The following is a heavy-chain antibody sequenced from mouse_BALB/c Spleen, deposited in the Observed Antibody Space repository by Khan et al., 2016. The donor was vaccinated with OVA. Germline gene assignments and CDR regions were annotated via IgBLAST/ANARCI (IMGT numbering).Heavy chain of an antibody. D-gene: IGHD3-3*01. J-gene: IGHJ3*02. CDR1: GYSITSDYS. V-gene: IGHV3-2*02. CDR2: ISYSGST. CDR3: ARGRGY. Sequence: EVKLLESGPGLVKLSQSLSLTCTVTGYSITSDYSWNWIRRFPGNRLEWMGYISYSGSTSYTPSLKSRISITRDTSKNQFFLQLNSVTAEETATYYCARGRGYWGQGTLVTVSA.